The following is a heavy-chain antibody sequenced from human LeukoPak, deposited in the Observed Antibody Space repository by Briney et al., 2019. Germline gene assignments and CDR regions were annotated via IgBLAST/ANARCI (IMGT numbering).Heavy chain of an antibody. Sequence: PSETLSLTCTVSGGSISSYYWSWIRQPPGKGLEWIGYIYYTGNTNYNPSLKSRVTISLDTSKNQFSPKLRSVTAADTAVYYCASLTIAVAGPRFDYWGQGTLVTVSS. CDR1: GGSISSYY. CDR2: IYYTGNT. V-gene: IGHV4-59*01. D-gene: IGHD6-19*01. J-gene: IGHJ4*02. CDR3: ASLTIAVAGPRFDY.